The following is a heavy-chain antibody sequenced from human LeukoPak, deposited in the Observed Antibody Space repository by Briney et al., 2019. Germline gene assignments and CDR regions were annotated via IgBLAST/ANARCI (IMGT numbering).Heavy chain of an antibody. D-gene: IGHD3-22*01. V-gene: IGHV3-30*02. CDR2: IRYDGSNK. J-gene: IGHJ4*02. CDR3: ARGRVTYYYDSSGYYDY. Sequence: GGSLRLSCAASGFTFSSYGMHWVRQAPGKGLEWVAFIRYDGSNKYYTDSVKGRFTISRDNSKNTLCLQMNSLRTEDTAVYYCARGRVTYYYDSSGYYDYWGQGTLVTVSS. CDR1: GFTFSSYG.